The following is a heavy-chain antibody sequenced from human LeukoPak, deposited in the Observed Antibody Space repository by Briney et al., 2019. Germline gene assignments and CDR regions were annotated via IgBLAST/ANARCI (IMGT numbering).Heavy chain of an antibody. CDR3: ARDPDYGDYGYFDL. J-gene: IGHJ2*01. CDR1: GFTFSSYW. V-gene: IGHV3-74*01. D-gene: IGHD4-17*01. Sequence: PGGSLRLSCAASGFTFSSYWMHWVRQAPGKGLVWVSRINSDGSSTSYADSVKGRFTISRDNSKNTLYLQMNSLRAEDTAVYYCARDPDYGDYGYFDLWGRGTLVTVSS. CDR2: INSDGSST.